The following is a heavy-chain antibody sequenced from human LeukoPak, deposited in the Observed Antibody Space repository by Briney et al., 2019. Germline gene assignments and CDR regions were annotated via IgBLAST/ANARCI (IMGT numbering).Heavy chain of an antibody. Sequence: GGSLRLSCAAFGFTFSSYSMNWVRQAPGKGLECVSSISSSSSYIYYADSVKGRFTISRDNAKNSLYLQMNSLRAEYTAVYYCASLKLENYWGQGTLVTVSS. CDR3: ASLKLENY. V-gene: IGHV3-21*01. J-gene: IGHJ4*02. CDR2: ISSSSSYI. D-gene: IGHD5-24*01. CDR1: GFTFSSYS.